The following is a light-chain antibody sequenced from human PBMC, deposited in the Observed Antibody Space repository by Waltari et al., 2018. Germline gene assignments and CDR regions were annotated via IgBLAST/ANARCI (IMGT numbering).Light chain of an antibody. CDR3: QQYGSSVLYT. CDR1: QSLTNRY. J-gene: IGKJ2*01. V-gene: IGKV3-20*01. CDR2: CAS. Sequence: VLTQSPGTLSLSPGERANLSCRASQSLTNRYLAWYQQKPGQAPRLLFYCASRRAAGSPDRFSGSGSGTDFTLTISRLEPEDFAVYYCQQYGSSVLYTFGQGTKLEIK.